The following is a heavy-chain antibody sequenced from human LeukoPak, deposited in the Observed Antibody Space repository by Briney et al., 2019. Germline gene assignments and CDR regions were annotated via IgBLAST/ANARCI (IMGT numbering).Heavy chain of an antibody. V-gene: IGHV1-2*02. J-gene: IGHJ5*02. CDR1: GYTFTDYY. D-gene: IGHD5-12*01. CDR3: ARDAHNGYEFHDWFDP. CDR2: INPNSGGT. Sequence: ASVKVSCKASGYTFTDYYIHWVRQAPGQGLEWMGWINPNSGGTKYAQKFQGRVTMTTDTSISTAYMEMSRLTSDDTAVYYCARDAHNGYEFHDWFDPWGQGALVTVSS.